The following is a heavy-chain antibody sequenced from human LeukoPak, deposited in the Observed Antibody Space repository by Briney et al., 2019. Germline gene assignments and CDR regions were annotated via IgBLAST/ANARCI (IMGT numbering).Heavy chain of an antibody. J-gene: IGHJ6*03. D-gene: IGHD5-12*01. CDR2: ISAYNGNT. CDR3: ARIYSGYDLYYYYMDV. V-gene: IGHV1-18*01. Sequence: ASVKVSCKASGYTFTSYGISWMRQAPGQGLEWMGWISAYNGNTNYAQKLQGRVTMTTDTSTSTAYMELRSLRSDDTAVYYCARIYSGYDLYYYYMDVWGKGTTVTISS. CDR1: GYTFTSYG.